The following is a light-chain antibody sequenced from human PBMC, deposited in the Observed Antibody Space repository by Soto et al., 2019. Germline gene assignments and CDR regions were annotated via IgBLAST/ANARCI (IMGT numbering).Light chain of an antibody. Sequence: IVLTQSPGTLSLSPGERATLSCRASQSVSSDYLAWYQQRPGQAPRLLIYGASSRATGIPDRFSGSGSGTDFTLNISGLEPEDFAVYYCQQLSGGPGGFTFGPGTKVDIK. CDR1: QSVSSDY. J-gene: IGKJ3*01. CDR2: GAS. CDR3: QQLSGGPGGFT. V-gene: IGKV3-20*01.